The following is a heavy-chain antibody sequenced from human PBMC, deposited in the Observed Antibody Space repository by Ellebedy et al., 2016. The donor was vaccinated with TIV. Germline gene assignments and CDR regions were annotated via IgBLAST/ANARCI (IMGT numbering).Heavy chain of an antibody. Sequence: MPGGSLRLSCNVSGGSLSRYYWSWIRQPPGKGLEWIAYIYYSGRTNYNPSLKSRVSISVDTFKSQFSLSLSSVTAADTAVYYCAAYYGGRFDYWGQGTLVTVSS. CDR1: GGSLSRYY. V-gene: IGHV4-59*01. J-gene: IGHJ4*02. CDR3: AAYYGGRFDY. D-gene: IGHD4-23*01. CDR2: IYYSGRT.